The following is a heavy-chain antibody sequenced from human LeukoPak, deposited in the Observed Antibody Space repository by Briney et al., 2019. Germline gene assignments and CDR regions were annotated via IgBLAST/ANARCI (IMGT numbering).Heavy chain of an antibody. CDR3: ARLANFWSGFPYFDH. Sequence: PSETLSLTCTVSGGSISSSSYYWGWIRQPPGKGLEWIGSIYYSGSTYYNPSLKSRVTISVGTSKNQFSLKLSSVTAADTAVYYCARLANFWSGFPYFDHWGQGTLVTVSS. CDR2: IYYSGST. CDR1: GGSISSSSYY. J-gene: IGHJ4*02. D-gene: IGHD3-3*01. V-gene: IGHV4-39*01.